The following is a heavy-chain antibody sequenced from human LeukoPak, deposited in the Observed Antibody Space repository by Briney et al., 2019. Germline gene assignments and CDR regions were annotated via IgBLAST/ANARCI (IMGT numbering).Heavy chain of an antibody. CDR2: INPDSGGT. V-gene: IGHV1-2*02. CDR1: GYPFTDYY. D-gene: IGHD3-22*01. CDR3: VREYYDSSAHYDY. Sequence: ASVKVSCKASGYPFTDYYLHLVRQAPGQGLEWMGWINPDSGGTNYAQKFQGRVTMTRDTSISTAYMELSRLRSDDTAMYYCVREYYDSSAHYDYWGQGTLVTVSS. J-gene: IGHJ4*02.